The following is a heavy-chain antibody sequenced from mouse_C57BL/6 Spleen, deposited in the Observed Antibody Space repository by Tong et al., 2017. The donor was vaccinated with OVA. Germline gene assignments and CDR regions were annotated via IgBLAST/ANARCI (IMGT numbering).Heavy chain of an antibody. D-gene: IGHD2-2*01. CDR1: GYTFTDYY. CDR2: IYPNNGGN. J-gene: IGHJ3*01. CDR3: ARVYYGYDAWFAY. V-gene: IGHV1-34*01. Sequence: EVQLQESGPELVKPGASVKMSCKASGYTFTDYYMHWVKQSHGKSLEWIGYIYPNNGGNGYNQKFKGKATLTVDQSSSTAYMQLNSLTSEDSAVYYCARVYYGYDAWFAYWGQGTLVTVSA.